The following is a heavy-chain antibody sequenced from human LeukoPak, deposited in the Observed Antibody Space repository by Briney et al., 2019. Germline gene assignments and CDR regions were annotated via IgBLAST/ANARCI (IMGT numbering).Heavy chain of an antibody. CDR3: ARGGNDLWSGLMYNWFDP. J-gene: IGHJ5*02. CDR2: IYYSGST. CDR1: GGSISSYY. D-gene: IGHD3-3*01. Sequence: SETLSLTCTVSGGSISSYYWNWIRQPPGKGLEWIGYIYYSGSTNYNPSLQSRVTISVDTSKNQFSLKLTSVTAADTAMYYCARGGNDLWSGLMYNWFDPWGQGTLVTVSS. V-gene: IGHV4-59*01.